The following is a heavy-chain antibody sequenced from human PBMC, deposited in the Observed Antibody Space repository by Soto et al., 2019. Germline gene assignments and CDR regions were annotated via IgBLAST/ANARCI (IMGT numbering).Heavy chain of an antibody. CDR3: AREMGITIFGVVTENYYGMDV. D-gene: IGHD3-3*01. J-gene: IGHJ6*02. Sequence: GASVKVSCKASGYTFTSYYMHWVRQAPGQGLEWMGIINPSGGSTSYAQKFQGRVTMTRDTSTSTVYMELSSLRSEDTAVYYCAREMGITIFGVVTENYYGMDVWGQGTTVTVSS. CDR2: INPSGGST. V-gene: IGHV1-46*01. CDR1: GYTFTSYY.